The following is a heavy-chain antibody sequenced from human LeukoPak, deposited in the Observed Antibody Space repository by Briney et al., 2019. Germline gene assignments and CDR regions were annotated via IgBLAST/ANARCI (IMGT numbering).Heavy chain of an antibody. D-gene: IGHD4-23*01. J-gene: IGHJ4*02. CDR2: VYHSGST. Sequence: SGTLSLTCTVSGDSVITNHWWSWVRQPPGKGLEWTGEVYHSGSTNYNPSLKSRVTVSVDKSTNQFSLMLTSLTAADTAVYYCASARWDYWGQGILVTVSS. V-gene: IGHV4-4*02. CDR1: GDSVITNHW. CDR3: ASARWDY.